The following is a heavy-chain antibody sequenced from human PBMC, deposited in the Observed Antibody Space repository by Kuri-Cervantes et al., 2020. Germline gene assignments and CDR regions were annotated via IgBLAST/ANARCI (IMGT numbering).Heavy chain of an antibody. J-gene: IGHJ5*02. CDR2: MNPNSGNT. Sequence: ASVNVSCKASGYTFTSYDINWVRQATGQGLEWMGWMNPNSGNTGYAQKFQGRVTMTRNTSISTAYMELSSLRSEDTAVYYCARGLVRRDSGYDYWFDPWGQGTLVTVSS. CDR3: ARGLVRRDSGYDYWFDP. V-gene: IGHV1-8*01. CDR1: GYTFTSYD. D-gene: IGHD5-12*01.